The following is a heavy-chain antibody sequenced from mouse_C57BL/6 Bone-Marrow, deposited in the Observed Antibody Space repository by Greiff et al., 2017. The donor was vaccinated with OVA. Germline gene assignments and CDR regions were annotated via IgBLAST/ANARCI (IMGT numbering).Heavy chain of an antibody. CDR1: GFTFSDFY. Sequence: EVKLVESGGGLVQSGRSLRLSCATSGFTFSDFYMEWVRQAPGKGLEWIAASRNKANDYTTEYSASVKGRFIVSRATSHSILYLQMNALIAEDTAIYYCARDSSYYYGSSYWYFDVWGTGTTVTVSS. J-gene: IGHJ1*03. CDR2: SRNKANDYTT. V-gene: IGHV7-1*01. CDR3: ARDSSYYYGSSYWYFDV. D-gene: IGHD1-1*01.